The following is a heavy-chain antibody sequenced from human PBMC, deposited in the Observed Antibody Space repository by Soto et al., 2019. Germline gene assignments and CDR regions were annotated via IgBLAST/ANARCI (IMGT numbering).Heavy chain of an antibody. D-gene: IGHD3-22*01. V-gene: IGHV3-48*01. CDR1: GFSISGYA. CDR3: ARDLSRGYNFYYYMDV. Sequence: EVQMVESGGGLVPPGGSLRLYCSASGFSISGYALNWVRQDPGKGPEWVSDIGSSSSAIDYAGSVKGRFSISRDNGKNSLYLQMNSLRAEDTAVYYCARDLSRGYNFYYYMDVWGKGTTVTVSS. J-gene: IGHJ6*03. CDR2: IGSSSSAI.